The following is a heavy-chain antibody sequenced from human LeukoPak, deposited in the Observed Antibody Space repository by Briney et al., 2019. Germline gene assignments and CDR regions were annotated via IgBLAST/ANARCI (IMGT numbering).Heavy chain of an antibody. D-gene: IGHD3-16*01. CDR2: IIPIFGTA. CDR3: ARRLPGGLGYFDY. J-gene: IGHJ4*02. CDR1: GGTFSSYA. Sequence: SVKVSCKASGGTFSSYAISWVRQAPGQGLEWMGGIIPIFGTANYAQKFQGRVTITADESTSTAYMELSSLRSEDTAVYYCARRLPGGLGYFDYWGQGTLVTVSS. V-gene: IGHV1-69*13.